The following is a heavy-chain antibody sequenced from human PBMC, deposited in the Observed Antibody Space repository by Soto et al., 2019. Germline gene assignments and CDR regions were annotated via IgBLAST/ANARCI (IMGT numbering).Heavy chain of an antibody. J-gene: IGHJ4*02. D-gene: IGHD1-20*01. CDR3: EHSGGGYNWNDGNFDY. Sequence: QITLKESGPTLVKPTQTLTLTCTFSGFSISTSGVGVGWIRQPPGKALEYLALFYWDDDRRYSPSLKRRLAITKDTSKNVVVLIMTKMDPVDTATYYCEHSGGGYNWNDGNFDYWGQGILVTVSS. V-gene: IGHV2-5*02. CDR1: GFSISTSGVG. CDR2: FYWDDDR.